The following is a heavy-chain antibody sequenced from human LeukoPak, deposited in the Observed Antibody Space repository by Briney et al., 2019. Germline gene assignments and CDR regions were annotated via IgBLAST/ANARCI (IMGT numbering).Heavy chain of an antibody. CDR1: GFTFSNYW. CDR3: AGEQSWTKEDCGMDV. Sequence: PGGSLRLACAASGFTFSNYWVTWVRQAPGKGLEWVAHIKQDGSEKYYVDSVRGRFTISRDNARNSLYLQMNSLRVEDTAIYYWAGEQSWTKEDCGMDVWGQRTTVTVSS. CDR2: IKQDGSEK. D-gene: IGHD1/OR15-1a*01. J-gene: IGHJ6*01. V-gene: IGHV3-7*01.